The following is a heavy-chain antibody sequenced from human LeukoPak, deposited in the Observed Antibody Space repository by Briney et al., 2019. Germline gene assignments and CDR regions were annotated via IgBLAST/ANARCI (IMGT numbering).Heavy chain of an antibody. CDR3: ARAAVGYYYYYMDG. V-gene: IGHV5-51*01. J-gene: IGHJ6*03. Sequence: GESLKISCKGSGYRFTSYWIGWVRQMPGEGLEWMGIIYPGDSDTRYSPSFQGKVTISADKSISTAYLQWSSLNASDTAMYYCARAAVGYYYYYMDGWGKGTTVTVSS. CDR1: GYRFTSYW. D-gene: IGHD6-13*01. CDR2: IYPGDSDT.